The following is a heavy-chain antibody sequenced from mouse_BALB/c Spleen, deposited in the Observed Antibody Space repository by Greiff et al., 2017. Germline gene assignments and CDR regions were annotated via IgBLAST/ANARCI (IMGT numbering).Heavy chain of an antibody. Sequence: VQLKQSGAELVKPGASVKLSCTASGFNIKDTYMHWVKQRPEQGLEWIGRIDPANGNTKYDPKFQGKATITADTSSNTAYLQLSSLTSEDTAVYYCARSWRYDLAMDYWGQGTSVTVSS. J-gene: IGHJ4*01. CDR3: ARSWRYDLAMDY. CDR2: IDPANGNT. V-gene: IGHV14-3*02. CDR1: GFNIKDTY. D-gene: IGHD2-14*01.